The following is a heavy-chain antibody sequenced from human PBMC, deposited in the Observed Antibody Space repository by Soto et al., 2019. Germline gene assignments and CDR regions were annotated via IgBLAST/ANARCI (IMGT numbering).Heavy chain of an antibody. D-gene: IGHD2-8*01. CDR3: ARDREQCFNGVCSPYYYGLHV. CDR1: GGSISSGGYY. CDR2: IFYNGNT. V-gene: IGHV4-31*03. Sequence: QVHLQESGPGLVKPSQTLSLTCTVSGGSISSGGYYWTWIRQHPGKGLEWIGYIFYNGNTNYNPSLKSRVSISGDTSKNQFSLKLSSVTAADTAVYYCARDREQCFNGVCSPYYYGLHVWGQGTAVTVSS. J-gene: IGHJ6*02.